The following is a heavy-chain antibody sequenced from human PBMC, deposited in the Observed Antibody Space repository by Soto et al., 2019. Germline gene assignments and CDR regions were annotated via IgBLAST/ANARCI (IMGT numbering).Heavy chain of an antibody. CDR3: ARDRGYCSSTSCYTHWYFDL. CDR1: GGSISSGGYY. J-gene: IGHJ2*01. D-gene: IGHD2-2*02. Sequence: NPSETLSLTCTVSGGSISSGGYYWSWIRQHPGKGLEWIGYIYYSGSTYYDPSLKSRVTISVDTSKNQFSLKLSSVTAADTAVYYCARDRGYCSSTSCYTHWYFDLWGRGTLVTVSS. V-gene: IGHV4-31*03. CDR2: IYYSGST.